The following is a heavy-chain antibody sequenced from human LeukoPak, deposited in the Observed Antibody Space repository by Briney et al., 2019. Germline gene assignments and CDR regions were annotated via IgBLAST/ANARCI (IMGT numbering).Heavy chain of an antibody. CDR3: AREGELSYGDYGNYFDY. J-gene: IGHJ4*02. D-gene: IGHD4-17*01. CDR1: GGSISSGGYY. V-gene: IGHV3-7*03. CDR2: IKQDGSEK. Sequence: ETLSLTCTVSGGSISSGGYYWSWVRQAPGKGLEWVANIKQDGSEKYYVDSVKGRFTISRDNAKNSLYLQMNSLRAEDTAVYYCAREGELSYGDYGNYFDYWGQGTLVTVSS.